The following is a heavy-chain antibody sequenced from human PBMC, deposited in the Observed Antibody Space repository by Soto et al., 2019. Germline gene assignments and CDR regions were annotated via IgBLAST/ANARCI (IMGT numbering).Heavy chain of an antibody. Sequence: SETLSLTCTVSGGSISSYYWSWIRQPPGKGLEWIGYIYYSGSTNYNPSLKSRFTISVDTSKNQFSLKLSSVTAADTAVYYCARRENCGGDCIQDYWGQGTLVTVSS. V-gene: IGHV4-59*08. CDR2: IYYSGST. CDR1: GGSISSYY. D-gene: IGHD2-21*02. CDR3: ARRENCGGDCIQDY. J-gene: IGHJ4*02.